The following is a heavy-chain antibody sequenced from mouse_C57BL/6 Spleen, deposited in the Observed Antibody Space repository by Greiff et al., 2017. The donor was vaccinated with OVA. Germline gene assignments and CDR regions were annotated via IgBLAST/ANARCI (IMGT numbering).Heavy chain of an antibody. J-gene: IGHJ2*01. Sequence: EVQRVESGPELVKPGASVKMSCKASGYTFTDYNMHWVKQSHGKSLEWIGYINPNNGGTSYNQKFKGKATLTVNKSSSTAYMELRSLTSEDSAVYYCARSHYYGSFDYWGQCTTLTVSS. CDR3: ARSHYYGSFDY. CDR1: GYTFTDYN. D-gene: IGHD1-1*01. V-gene: IGHV1-22*01. CDR2: INPNNGGT.